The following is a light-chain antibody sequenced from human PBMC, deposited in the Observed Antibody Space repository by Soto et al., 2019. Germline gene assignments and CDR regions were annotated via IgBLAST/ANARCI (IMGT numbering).Light chain of an antibody. J-gene: IGKJ5*01. CDR1: QSVSSDF. Sequence: ETVLTQSPRTLSLSPGERATLSCRASQSVSSDFLAWYQRKPGQAPRLLIYGASTGATGIPDRFSGSGSGTDFTLTISRLEPEDFAVYDCQQYGDSPITFRHGTRLE. V-gene: IGKV3-20*01. CDR2: GAS. CDR3: QQYGDSPIT.